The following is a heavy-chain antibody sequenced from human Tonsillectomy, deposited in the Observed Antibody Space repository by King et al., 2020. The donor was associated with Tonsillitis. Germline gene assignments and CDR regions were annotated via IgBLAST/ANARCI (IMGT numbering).Heavy chain of an antibody. CDR2: IYSGGSST. Sequence: VQLVESGGGLVQPGGSLRLSCAASGFTFSSYAMSWVRQAPGKGLEWVSVIYSGGSSTYYADSVKGRFTISRDNSKNTLYLQMNSLGAEDTAVYYGASRIYGGVDLWGQGTLVTVSS. CDR3: ASRIYGGVDL. J-gene: IGHJ4*02. V-gene: IGHV3-23*03. D-gene: IGHD3-10*01. CDR1: GFTFSSYA.